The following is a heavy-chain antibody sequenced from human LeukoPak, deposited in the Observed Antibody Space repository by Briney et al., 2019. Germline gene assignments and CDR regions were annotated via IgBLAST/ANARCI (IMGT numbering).Heavy chain of an antibody. CDR2: IYYSGST. CDR3: ARANEDYYDSSGPTGAFDI. Sequence: SETLSLTCTVSGGSISSYYWSWIRQPPGKGLEWIGYIYYSGSTNYNPSLKSRVTISVDTSKNQFSLKLSSVTAADTAVYYCARANEDYYDSSGPTGAFDIWGQGTMVTVSS. V-gene: IGHV4-59*01. CDR1: GGSISSYY. J-gene: IGHJ3*02. D-gene: IGHD3-22*01.